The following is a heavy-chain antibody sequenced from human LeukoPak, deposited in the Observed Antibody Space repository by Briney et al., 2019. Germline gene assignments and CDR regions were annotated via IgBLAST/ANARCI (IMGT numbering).Heavy chain of an antibody. V-gene: IGHV4-59*12. CDR2: IYYSGST. CDR3: ARVSRAGYYSTYYFDY. Sequence: PSETLSLTCTVSGGSISSYYWSWIRQPPGKGLEWIGYIYYSGSTNYNPSLKSRVTISVDTSKNQFSLKLSSVTAADTAVYYCARVSRAGYYSTYYFDYWGQGTLVTVSS. J-gene: IGHJ4*02. D-gene: IGHD3-9*01. CDR1: GGSISSYY.